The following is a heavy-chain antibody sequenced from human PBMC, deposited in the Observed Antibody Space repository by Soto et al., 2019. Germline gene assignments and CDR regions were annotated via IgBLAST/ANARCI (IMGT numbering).Heavy chain of an antibody. D-gene: IGHD1-26*01. J-gene: IGHJ6*02. CDR2: INPGYPAGRST. V-gene: IGHV1-46*01. CDR3: AREAIVAGATNFMED. Sequence: QVQLVQSGAEVKKPGASVKVSCKASGYTLTNFIMHWVRQAPGLGLEWMGVINPGYPAGRSTTYSQKFHVRVTMTTDTSTGTVSMDLRRMSSDDTAVYYCAREAIVAGATNFMEDWGQGTPVTVSS. CDR1: GYTLTNFI.